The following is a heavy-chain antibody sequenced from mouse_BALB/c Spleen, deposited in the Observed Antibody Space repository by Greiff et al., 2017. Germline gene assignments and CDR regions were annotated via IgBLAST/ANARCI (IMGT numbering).Heavy chain of an antibody. CDR3: ARYGNYEDWYFDV. CDR2: IYPYNGGT. Sequence: LEESGPELVKPGASVKVSCKASGYSFTDYNMYWVKQSHGKSLEWIGYIYPYNGGTSYNQKFKGKATLTVDKSSSTAFMHLNSLTSEDSAVYYCARYGNYEDWYFDVWGAGTTVTVSS. CDR1: GYSFTDYN. J-gene: IGHJ1*01. V-gene: IGHV1S135*01. D-gene: IGHD2-1*01.